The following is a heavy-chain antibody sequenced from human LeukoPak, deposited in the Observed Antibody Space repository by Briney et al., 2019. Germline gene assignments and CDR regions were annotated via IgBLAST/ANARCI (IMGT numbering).Heavy chain of an antibody. D-gene: IGHD2-21*02. CDR2: ISGSGGST. V-gene: IGHV3-23*01. J-gene: IGHJ3*02. Sequence: QPGGSLRLSCAASGFTFSSYAMSWVRQAPGKGLEWVSAISGSGGSTYYADSVKGRFTISRGNSKNTLYLQMNSLRAEDTAVYYCARLAIVVVTATPGFDIWGQGTMVTVYS. CDR1: GFTFSSYA. CDR3: ARLAIVVVTATPGFDI.